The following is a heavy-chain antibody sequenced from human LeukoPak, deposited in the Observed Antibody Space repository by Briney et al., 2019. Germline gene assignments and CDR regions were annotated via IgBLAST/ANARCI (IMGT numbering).Heavy chain of an antibody. CDR1: GITFSSYS. CDR3: ARDGLGVATDFDY. V-gene: IGHV3-48*01. D-gene: IGHD5-12*01. Sequence: GGSLRLSCVASGITFSSYSMNWVRQAPGKGLEWVSYISSFSGTINYADSVKGRFTISRDNAKNSLYLQMHSLRAEDTAVYYCARDGLGVATDFDYWGQGTLVTVSS. CDR2: ISSFSGTI. J-gene: IGHJ4*02.